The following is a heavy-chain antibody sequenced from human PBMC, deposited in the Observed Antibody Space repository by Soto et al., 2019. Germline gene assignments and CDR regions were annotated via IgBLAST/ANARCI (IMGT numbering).Heavy chain of an antibody. CDR2: ISAYNGNT. CDR3: AKGAGDSGYDPLDY. D-gene: IGHD5-12*01. CDR1: GYTFTSYG. J-gene: IGHJ4*02. V-gene: IGHV1-18*04. Sequence: ASVKVSCKASGYTFTSYGINWVRQAPGQGLEWMGWISAYNGNTNYAQKLQGRVTMTTDTSTSTAYMELRSLRSDDTAVYYCAKGAGDSGYDPLDYWGQGTLVTVSS.